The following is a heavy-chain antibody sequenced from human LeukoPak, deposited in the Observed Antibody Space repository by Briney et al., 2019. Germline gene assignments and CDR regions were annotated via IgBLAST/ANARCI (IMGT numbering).Heavy chain of an antibody. J-gene: IGHJ6*02. V-gene: IGHV3-9*01. CDR3: ARDRTPSYYYDSSGYPSRGMDV. CDR1: GFTFDDYA. CDR2: ISWNSATI. D-gene: IGHD3-22*01. Sequence: AGGSLRLSCAASGFTFDDYAMHWVRQTPGKGLEWVSHISWNSATIEYADSVKGRFTISRDNAKNSLYLQMNSLRAEDTALYYCARDRTPSYYYDSSGYPSRGMDVWGQGTTVTVSS.